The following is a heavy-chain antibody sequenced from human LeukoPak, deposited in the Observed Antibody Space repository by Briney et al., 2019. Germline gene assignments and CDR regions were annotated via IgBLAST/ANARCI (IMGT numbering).Heavy chain of an antibody. CDR2: IYPGDSDT. Sequence: GESLKISCKASGYSFTTYWFGWVRQMPGKGLEWMGIIYPGDSDTRYSPSFQGQVTISADKSINTAYLQWSSLKASDTAMYYCARQNDFRLDYWGQGTLVTVSS. V-gene: IGHV5-51*01. CDR3: ARQNDFRLDY. CDR1: GYSFTTYW. J-gene: IGHJ4*02. D-gene: IGHD3-3*01.